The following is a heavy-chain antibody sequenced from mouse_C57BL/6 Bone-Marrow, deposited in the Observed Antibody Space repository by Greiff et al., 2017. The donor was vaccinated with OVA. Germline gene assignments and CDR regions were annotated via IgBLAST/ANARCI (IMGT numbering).Heavy chain of an antibody. CDR2: ISSGSSTI. CDR1: GFTFSDYG. D-gene: IGHD2-3*01. J-gene: IGHJ4*01. V-gene: IGHV5-17*01. Sequence: EVNLVESGGGLVKPGGSLKLSCAASGFTFSDYGMHWVRQAPEKGLEWVAYISSGSSTIYYADKVKGRFTISRDTAKNTLFLQMTSLRSEDTAMYYCARSYDGYPYYAMDYWGQGTSVTVSS. CDR3: ARSYDGYPYYAMDY.